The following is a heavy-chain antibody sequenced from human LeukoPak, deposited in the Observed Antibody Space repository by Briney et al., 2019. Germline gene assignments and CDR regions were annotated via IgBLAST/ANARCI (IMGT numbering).Heavy chain of an antibody. Sequence: PGGSLRLSCAASGFTFSTFGMNWVRQAPGKGLEWVSYISSSSTSIFYADSVKGRFTISRDDAKNLLYLQMNSLRDEDTAVYYCAREFTGILDYWGQGTLVTVSS. CDR3: AREFTGILDY. CDR1: GFTFSTFG. J-gene: IGHJ4*02. V-gene: IGHV3-48*02. D-gene: IGHD3-10*01. CDR2: ISSSSTSI.